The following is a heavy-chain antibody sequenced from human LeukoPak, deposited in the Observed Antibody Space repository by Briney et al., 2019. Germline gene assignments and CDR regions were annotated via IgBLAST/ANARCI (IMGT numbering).Heavy chain of an antibody. Sequence: RASMKFSCKACGYTFTSYDINWVGQATGQGHEWMGWMKPNSGNTGYAQKFQGRVTMTRNTSISTAYMELSSLRSEDTAVYYCARSYSSSLMPRCFDPWGQGTLVTVSS. CDR1: GYTFTSYD. CDR3: ARSYSSSLMPRCFDP. D-gene: IGHD6-13*01. V-gene: IGHV1-8*01. J-gene: IGHJ5*02. CDR2: MKPNSGNT.